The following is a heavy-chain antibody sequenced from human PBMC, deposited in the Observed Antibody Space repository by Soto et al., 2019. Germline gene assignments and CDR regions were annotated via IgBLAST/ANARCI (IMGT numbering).Heavy chain of an antibody. V-gene: IGHV3-23*01. J-gene: IGHJ6*02. CDR1: GFTFSSFA. D-gene: IGHD4-17*01. Sequence: EVQLLESGGGLVQPGGSLRLSGAASGFTFSSFAMSWVRQAPGMGLEWVSVIRGRGYATYYADSVKGRFTVSRDNSNNTVYLQMNSLRAEDTAVYYCAKEETVLVNYYYYYGMDVWGQGTTVTVSS. CDR2: IRGRGYAT. CDR3: AKEETVLVNYYYYYGMDV.